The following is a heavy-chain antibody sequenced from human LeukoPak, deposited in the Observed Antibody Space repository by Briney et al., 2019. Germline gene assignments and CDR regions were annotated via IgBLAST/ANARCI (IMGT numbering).Heavy chain of an antibody. CDR1: GFTFDDYA. CDR2: TSGDGGST. J-gene: IGHJ4*02. D-gene: IGHD4-23*01. Sequence: GGSLRLSCAASGFTFDDYAMHWVRQAPGKGLEWVSLTSGDGGSTYYADSVKVRFTISRDNSKNSLYLQMNSLRTEDTALYYCAKNYGGFYGGNSHFDYWGQGTLVTVSS. CDR3: AKNYGGFYGGNSHFDY. V-gene: IGHV3-43*02.